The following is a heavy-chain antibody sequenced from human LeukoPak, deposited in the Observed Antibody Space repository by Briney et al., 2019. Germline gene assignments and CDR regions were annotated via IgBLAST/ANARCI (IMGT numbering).Heavy chain of an antibody. Sequence: GASVKVSCKASGGTFSSYAISWVRQAPGQGLEWMGGIIPIFGTANYAQKFQGRVTITADKSTSTAYMELSSLRSEDTAVYYCARTAARLLPPYYYYYYMDVWGKGTTVTVSS. CDR2: IIPIFGTA. CDR3: ARTAARLLPPYYYYYYMDV. D-gene: IGHD6-6*01. V-gene: IGHV1-69*06. CDR1: GGTFSSYA. J-gene: IGHJ6*03.